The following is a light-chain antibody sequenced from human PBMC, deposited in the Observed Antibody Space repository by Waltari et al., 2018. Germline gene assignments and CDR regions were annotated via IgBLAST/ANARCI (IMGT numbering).Light chain of an antibody. CDR2: GYS. V-gene: IGLV1-40*01. CDR3: QSFDSSLSGVV. CDR1: SPNIGAGYE. Sequence: QSVLTQPPSVSGAPGQRVTISCTGSSPNIGAGYEVPGYQQLPGVAPKLLIYGYSSRPSGVPDRFSGSKSGTSASLAITGLQAEDEADYYCQSFDSSLSGVVFGGGTKLTVL. J-gene: IGLJ2*01.